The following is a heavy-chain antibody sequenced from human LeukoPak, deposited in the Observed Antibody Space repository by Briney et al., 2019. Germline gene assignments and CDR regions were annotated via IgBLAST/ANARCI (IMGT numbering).Heavy chain of an antibody. Sequence: GGSLRLSCAASGFTFSSFGMTWVRQAPGKGLEWVSAISGSGGSTYYADSVKGRFTISRDNSKNTLYLQMNSLRAEDTAVYYCAKDREQLVAGYFQHWGQGTLVTVSS. V-gene: IGHV3-23*01. CDR3: AKDREQLVAGYFQH. CDR1: GFTFSSFG. CDR2: ISGSGGST. D-gene: IGHD6-13*01. J-gene: IGHJ1*01.